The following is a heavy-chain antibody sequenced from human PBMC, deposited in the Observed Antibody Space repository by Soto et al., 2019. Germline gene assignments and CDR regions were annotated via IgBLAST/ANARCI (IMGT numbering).Heavy chain of an antibody. CDR3: ARDEEKQQLATDY. Sequence: ASVQVSCKATGYTFSSYAMHWVRQAPGQRLEWMGWINAGNGNTKYSQKFQGRVTITRDTSASTAYMELSSLRSEDTAVYYCARDEEKQQLATDYWGQGTLVTVSS. CDR2: INAGNGNT. D-gene: IGHD6-13*01. J-gene: IGHJ4*02. V-gene: IGHV1-3*01. CDR1: GYTFSSYA.